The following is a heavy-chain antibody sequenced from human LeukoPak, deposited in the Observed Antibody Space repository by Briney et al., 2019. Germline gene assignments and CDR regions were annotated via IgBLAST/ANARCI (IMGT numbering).Heavy chain of an antibody. D-gene: IGHD1-26*01. CDR1: GFTFSSYG. Sequence: GGSLRLSCAASGFTFSSYGMHWVRQAPGKGLEWVAVISYDGSNKYYADSVKGRFTISRDNSKNTLYLQMNSLRAEDTAVYYCARDPDTIVGANFDYWGQGTLVTVSS. CDR2: ISYDGSNK. CDR3: ARDPDTIVGANFDY. J-gene: IGHJ4*02. V-gene: IGHV3-30*03.